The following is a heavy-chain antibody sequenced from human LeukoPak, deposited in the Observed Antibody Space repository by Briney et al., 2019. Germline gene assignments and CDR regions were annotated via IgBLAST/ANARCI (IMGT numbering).Heavy chain of an antibody. CDR2: ISDSGGRT. CDR1: GITLSNYG. Sequence: GGSLRLSCAVSGITLSNYGMSWVRQAPGKGLEWVAGISDSGGRTKYADSVKGRFTISRDNSKNTLYLQMNSLRAEDTAVYFCAKGGDGALDFYGLDVWGQGTTVTVSS. CDR3: AKGGDGALDFYGLDV. V-gene: IGHV3-23*01. D-gene: IGHD2-21*01. J-gene: IGHJ6*02.